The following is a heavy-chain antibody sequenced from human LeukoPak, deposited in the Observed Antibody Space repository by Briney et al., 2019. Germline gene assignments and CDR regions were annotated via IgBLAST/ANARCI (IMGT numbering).Heavy chain of an antibody. J-gene: IGHJ4*02. D-gene: IGHD2-2*01. V-gene: IGHV1-69*13. CDR2: IIPIFGTA. CDR1: GGTFSSYA. CDR3: ARESCSSTSCYSGYYFDY. Sequence: AASVKLSCKASGGTFSSYAISWVRQAPGQGLEWMGGIIPIFGTANYAQKFQGRVTITADESTSTAYMELSSLRSEDTAVYYCARESCSSTSCYSGYYFDYWGQGTLVTVSS.